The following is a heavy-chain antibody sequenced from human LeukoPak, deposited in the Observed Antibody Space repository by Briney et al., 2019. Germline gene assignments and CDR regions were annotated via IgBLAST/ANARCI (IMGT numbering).Heavy chain of an antibody. Sequence: PSETLSLTCTVSGDSISTYYWSWIRQPPGKGLEWIGYIHYSGSTSSNPYLKSRVTISVDTSKNQLSLKLSSVTAADTAVYYCARQSYSSAWYFFAYWGQGTLVTVSS. D-gene: IGHD6-19*01. V-gene: IGHV4-59*08. CDR3: ARQSYSSAWYFFAY. J-gene: IGHJ4*02. CDR2: IHYSGST. CDR1: GDSISTYY.